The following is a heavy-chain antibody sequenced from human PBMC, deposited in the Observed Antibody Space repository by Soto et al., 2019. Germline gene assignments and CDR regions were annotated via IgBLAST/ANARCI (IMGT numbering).Heavy chain of an antibody. CDR2: ISPHKGNT. V-gene: IGHV1-18*01. J-gene: IGHJ4*02. Sequence: QVQLVQSGAEVKKPGASVKVSCKASGYTFITIGISWVRQAPGQGLEWMGWISPHKGNTNYAQNFQGRVTLTTDTSTSTAYMELRSLRSDDTAVYYCVRGPIYGGYDQDYWGQGTLVTVSS. D-gene: IGHD5-12*01. CDR3: VRGPIYGGYDQDY. CDR1: GYTFITIG.